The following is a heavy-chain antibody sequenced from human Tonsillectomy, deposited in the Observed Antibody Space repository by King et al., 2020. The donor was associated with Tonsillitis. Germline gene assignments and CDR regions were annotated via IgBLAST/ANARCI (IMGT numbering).Heavy chain of an antibody. J-gene: IGHJ2*01. CDR1: GGTFNSYA. CDR3: AIDKSRWDGNPWRHDWYFAL. Sequence: VQLVQSGAEVKKPGSSVKVSCKASGGTFNSYAISWVRQAPGQGLEWMGGIIPIFGTVNYAQKFQGRVTFTADESTSTAYMDLRSLRSADTAVYYCAIDKSRWDGNPWRHDWYFALGGRGTLATVSS. V-gene: IGHV1-69*01. D-gene: IGHD5-24*01. CDR2: IIPIFGTV.